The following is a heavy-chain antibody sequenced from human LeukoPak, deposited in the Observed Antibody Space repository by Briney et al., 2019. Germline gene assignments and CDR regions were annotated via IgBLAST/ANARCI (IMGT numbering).Heavy chain of an antibody. Sequence: GESLKISCKSSGYSFSTYWIAWVRQLPGKGLGWMGIIEPGDSDTRNHPSFQGEVTIPADKSISTAYLQWSTLKASDTAMYYCARPKYSNCYYDAFDIWGQGTMVTVSS. D-gene: IGHD3-22*01. CDR1: GYSFSTYW. J-gene: IGHJ3*02. V-gene: IGHV5-51*01. CDR2: IEPGDSDT. CDR3: ARPKYSNCYYDAFDI.